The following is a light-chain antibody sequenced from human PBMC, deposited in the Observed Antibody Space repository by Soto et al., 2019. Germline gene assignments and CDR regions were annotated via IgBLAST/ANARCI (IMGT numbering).Light chain of an antibody. CDR2: GAS. CDR3: KQYNNWPPGT. CDR1: QSVSSN. V-gene: IGKV3-15*01. J-gene: IGKJ1*01. Sequence: EIVMTQSTATLSVSPGERATLSCRASQSVSSNLAWYQQKPGQAPRLLIYGASTRATGIPARFSGSGSGTAFTLTISSLQSEDFAVYYCKQYNNWPPGTFGQGTKVEIK.